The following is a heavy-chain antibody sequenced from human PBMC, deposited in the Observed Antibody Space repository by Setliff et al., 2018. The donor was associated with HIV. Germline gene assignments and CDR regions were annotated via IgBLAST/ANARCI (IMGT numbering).Heavy chain of an antibody. J-gene: IGHJ4*02. D-gene: IGHD3-16*01. Sequence: SQTLSLTCAVYGGPLSGYFWSWIRQSPGKGLEWIGTIYYHGSTYYNPSLKSRVTISIDTSKNQFSLQLTSVTAADTAVYYCVNPSGAMGDFDSWGQGTLVTVSS. CDR1: GGPLSGYF. CDR2: IYYHGST. CDR3: VNPSGAMGDFDS. V-gene: IGHV4-34*01.